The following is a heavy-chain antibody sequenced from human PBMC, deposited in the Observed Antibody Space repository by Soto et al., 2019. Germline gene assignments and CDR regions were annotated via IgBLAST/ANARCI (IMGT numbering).Heavy chain of an antibody. V-gene: IGHV3-30*03. CDR2: ITYDGSHQ. CDR3: ARGSQYNYGPLAYFDY. D-gene: IGHD5-18*01. J-gene: IGHJ4*02. Sequence: GGSLRLSYAASGFGFDAYGIHWVRRAPGKGLEWVAVITYDGSHQYYRDSVKGRFTISRDNVRKTMLLQMDNLQPEDTAMYFCARGSQYNYGPLAYFDYWGQGTLVTVSS. CDR1: GFGFDAYG.